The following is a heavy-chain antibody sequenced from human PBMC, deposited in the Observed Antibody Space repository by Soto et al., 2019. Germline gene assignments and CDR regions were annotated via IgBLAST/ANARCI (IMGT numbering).Heavy chain of an antibody. CDR3: ARWESGDWYLGI. V-gene: IGHV3-7*03. Sequence: EVQLVESGGGLVQRGGSLRLSCAASGFTFSGYWMTWVRQAPGKGLEWVASINQDGTLKYFVDSVRGRFTISRDNAKSSVFLQMINLRVDDTAVYYCARWESGDWYLGIWGQGTLTSVSS. J-gene: IGHJ4*02. D-gene: IGHD2-21*02. CDR2: INQDGTLK. CDR1: GFTFSGYW.